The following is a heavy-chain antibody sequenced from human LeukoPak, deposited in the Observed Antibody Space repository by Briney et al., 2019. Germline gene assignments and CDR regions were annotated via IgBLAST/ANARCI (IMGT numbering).Heavy chain of an antibody. V-gene: IGHV3-23*01. Sequence: GGSLRLSCAASGFNFSIYSMNWVRQAPGKGLEWVSTISGSGGSTYYADSVKGRFTISRDNSKDTLYLQMNSLRAEDTAVYYCAKDISPPSRFYSSGWYYFDYWGQGTLVTVSS. CDR1: GFNFSIYS. CDR3: AKDISPPSRFYSSGWYYFDY. J-gene: IGHJ4*02. CDR2: ISGSGGST. D-gene: IGHD6-19*01.